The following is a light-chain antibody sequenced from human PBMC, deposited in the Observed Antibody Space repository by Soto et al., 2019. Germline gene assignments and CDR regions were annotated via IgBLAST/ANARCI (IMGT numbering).Light chain of an antibody. V-gene: IGLV2-11*01. CDR3: CSYAGSYTLV. CDR1: TSDVGAYNY. J-gene: IGLJ2*01. CDR2: DVN. Sequence: QSALTQPRSVSGSPGQSVTISGTGTTSDVGAYNYVSWYQQHPGKAPKVMIYDVNKRPSGVPDRFSGSKSDNTASLTISGLQAEDEADYYCCSYAGSYTLVFGGGTKLTVL.